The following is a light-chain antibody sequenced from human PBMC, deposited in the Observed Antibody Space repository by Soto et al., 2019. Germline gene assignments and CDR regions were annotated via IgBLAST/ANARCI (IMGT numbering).Light chain of an antibody. CDR2: EVT. Sequence: QPALTEPGSGAASPGQPITISCTGTSSDVGTYDDVSWYRQHPGKAPRLLIYEVTNRPSGVSNRFSGSKSGDTASLTISGLQAEDEGDYYCSSYTIGSTYVFGSGTNVTFL. CDR3: SSYTIGSTYV. V-gene: IGLV2-14*01. CDR1: SSDVGTYDD. J-gene: IGLJ1*01.